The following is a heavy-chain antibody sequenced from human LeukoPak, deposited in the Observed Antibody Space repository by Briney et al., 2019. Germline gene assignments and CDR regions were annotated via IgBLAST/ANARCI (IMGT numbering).Heavy chain of an antibody. CDR3: ARDADMGYSGYDWFRY. J-gene: IGHJ4*02. CDR2: ISYDGSNK. V-gene: IGHV3-30*04. D-gene: IGHD5-12*01. CDR1: GFTLSSYA. Sequence: GGSLRLSCAASGFTLSSYAMHWVRQAPGKGLEWVAVISYDGSNKYYADSVKGRFTISRDNSKNTLYLQMNSLRAEDTAVYYYARDADMGYSGYDWFRYWGQGTLVTVSS.